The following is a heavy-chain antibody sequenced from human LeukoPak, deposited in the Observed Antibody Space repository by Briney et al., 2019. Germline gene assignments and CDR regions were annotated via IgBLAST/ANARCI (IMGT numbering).Heavy chain of an antibody. V-gene: IGHV3-74*01. Sequence: GGSPRLSCAASGFTFSSYWMHWVRQAPGKGLVWVSRINSDGSSTTYADSVKGRFTISRDNAKNTLYLQMNSLRVEDTAVYYCARDPYSSSPSEMVDYWGQGTLVTVSS. CDR2: INSDGSST. CDR1: GFTFSSYW. D-gene: IGHD6-13*01. J-gene: IGHJ4*02. CDR3: ARDPYSSSPSEMVDY.